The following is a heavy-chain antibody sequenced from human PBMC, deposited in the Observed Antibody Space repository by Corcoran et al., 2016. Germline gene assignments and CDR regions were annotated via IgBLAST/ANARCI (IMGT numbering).Heavy chain of an antibody. J-gene: IGHJ6*02. Sequence: QVTLRESGPALVKPTQTLTLTCTFSGFSLSTTAMCVSWIRQSPGEALEWLALIDWSDDKFYSTSLRTRLNISKDTSKNQVVLTMTNMDPVDTATYYCARTPRYGGKYDYGMDAWGQGTTVTVSS. D-gene: IGHD1-26*01. CDR3: ARTPRYGGKYDYGMDA. V-gene: IGHV2-70*01. CDR2: IDWSDDK. CDR1: GFSLSTTAMC.